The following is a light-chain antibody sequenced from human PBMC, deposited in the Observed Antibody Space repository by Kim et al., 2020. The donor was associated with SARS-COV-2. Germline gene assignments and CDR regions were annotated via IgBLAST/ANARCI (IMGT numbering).Light chain of an antibody. CDR2: GTS. Sequence: SPGERASRSCRASQTVNTNFLAWYQQKPGQAPRLLIYGTSTRASGIPDRFSGSGSRTEFTLTISRLEPEDFAVYYCQQYGSSPLYTFGQGTKLEI. J-gene: IGKJ2*01. CDR3: QQYGSSPLYT. CDR1: QTVNTNF. V-gene: IGKV3-20*01.